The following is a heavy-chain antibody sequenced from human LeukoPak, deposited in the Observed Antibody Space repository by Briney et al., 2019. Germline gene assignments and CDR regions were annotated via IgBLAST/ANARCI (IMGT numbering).Heavy chain of an antibody. V-gene: IGHV4-59*12. J-gene: IGHJ4*02. CDR3: AREQAQTTGHFDY. CDR1: GGSISSYY. D-gene: IGHD4-11*01. CDR2: IYYSGST. Sequence: SETLSLTCTVSGGSISSYYWSWIRQPPGKGPEWIGYIYYSGSTNYNPSLKSRVTISVDTSKNQFSLKLSSVTAADTAVYYCAREQAQTTGHFDYWGQGTLVTVSS.